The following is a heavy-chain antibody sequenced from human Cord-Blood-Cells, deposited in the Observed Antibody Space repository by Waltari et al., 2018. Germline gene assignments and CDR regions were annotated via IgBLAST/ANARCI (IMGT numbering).Heavy chain of an antibody. CDR2: INHSGST. CDR3: ARAPLVVVIRDAFDI. Sequence: QVQLQQWGAGLLKPSETLSLTCAVYGGSFSGYYWSWIRQPPGKGLEWIGEINHSGSTNYNPSLKSRVTISVDTSKNQFSLKLSSVTAADTAVYYCARAPLVVVIRDAFDIWGQGTMVTVSS. J-gene: IGHJ3*02. V-gene: IGHV4-34*01. CDR1: GGSFSGYY. D-gene: IGHD2-21*01.